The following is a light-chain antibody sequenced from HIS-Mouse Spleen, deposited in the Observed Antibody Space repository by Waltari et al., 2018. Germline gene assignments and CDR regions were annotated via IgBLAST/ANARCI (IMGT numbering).Light chain of an antibody. CDR3: YSTDSSGNHRV. CDR2: EDS. J-gene: IGLJ2*01. V-gene: IGLV3-10*01. Sequence: SYELTQPPSVSVSPGQTARITCSGDALPKKYAYWYQQKSGQAPGLVIYEDSKRPPGIAERFSGSSSGTMATLTISGGQVEDEADYYCYSTDSSGNHRVFGGGTKLTVL. CDR1: ALPKKY.